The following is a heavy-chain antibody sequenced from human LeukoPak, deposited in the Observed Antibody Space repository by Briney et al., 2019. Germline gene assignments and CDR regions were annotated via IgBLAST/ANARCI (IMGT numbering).Heavy chain of an antibody. J-gene: IGHJ4*02. D-gene: IGHD3-10*01. CDR3: ARDKYGSVDY. CDR2: ISYDGSNK. Sequence: PGGSLTLSCAASGFTFSNYGMHWVRQAPGKGLEWVAVISYDGSNKYYADSVKGRFTISRDNSKNTLYLQMNSLRAEDTAVYYCARDKYGSVDYWGQGTLVTVSS. CDR1: GFTFSNYG. V-gene: IGHV3-30*03.